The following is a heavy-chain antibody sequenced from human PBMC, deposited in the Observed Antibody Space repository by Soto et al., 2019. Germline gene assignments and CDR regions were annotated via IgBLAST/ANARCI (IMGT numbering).Heavy chain of an antibody. CDR1: GYTFSNYG. V-gene: IGHV1-18*01. Sequence: ASVKVSCTTSGYTFSNYGITWVRQAPGQPLEWLGWISLYSDGTNYAQKFQGRVSMTTDTSTTTAYMELRSLRSDDTAVYYGARVVPGAEAGFVPWGQGTL. J-gene: IGHJ5*02. D-gene: IGHD2-2*01. CDR3: ARVVPGAEAGFVP. CDR2: ISLYSDGT.